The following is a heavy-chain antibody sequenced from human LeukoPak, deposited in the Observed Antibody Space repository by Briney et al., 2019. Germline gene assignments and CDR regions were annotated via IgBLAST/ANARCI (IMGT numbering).Heavy chain of an antibody. D-gene: IGHD4-17*01. J-gene: IGHJ6*02. Sequence: GGSLRLSCAASGFTFSSYSMNWVRQAPGKGLEWVSGISWNSIDIGYADSVKGRFTISRDNAKNSLYLQMNSLRAEDTAVYYCARDSVNGDLRHYYYYYGMDVWGQGTTVTVSS. CDR2: ISWNSIDI. CDR1: GFTFSSYS. V-gene: IGHV3-21*01. CDR3: ARDSVNGDLRHYYYYYGMDV.